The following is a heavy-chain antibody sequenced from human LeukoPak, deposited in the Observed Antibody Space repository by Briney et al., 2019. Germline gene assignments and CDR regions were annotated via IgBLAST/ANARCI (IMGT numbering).Heavy chain of an antibody. CDR2: IGSDGNKK. J-gene: IGHJ4*02. V-gene: IGHV3-33*01. D-gene: IGHD2-2*01. CDR3: ARGRCSSSWKDY. Sequence: PGRSLRLSCAASGFTFSSYAMHWVRQAPGKGLEWVALIGSDGNKKYYADSVKGRFSISRDNSNNTLYLQMNSLGVEDTAVYYCARGRCSSSWKDYWGQGTLVTVPS. CDR1: GFTFSSYA.